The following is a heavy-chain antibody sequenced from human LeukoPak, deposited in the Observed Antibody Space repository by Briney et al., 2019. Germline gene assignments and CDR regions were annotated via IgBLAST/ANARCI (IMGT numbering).Heavy chain of an antibody. Sequence: VGSLRLSCAASGFTFSNSYMSWVRQAPGKGLEWVSLIYPSGNIYYADSVKGRFTISRDNSKNTLFLHMNSLRAEDTAIYYCARTFVSGDGYKVGYFDYWGQGTLVTVSS. V-gene: IGHV3-53*01. CDR3: ARTFVSGDGYKVGYFDY. CDR1: GFTFSNSY. CDR2: IYPSGNI. J-gene: IGHJ4*02. D-gene: IGHD5-24*01.